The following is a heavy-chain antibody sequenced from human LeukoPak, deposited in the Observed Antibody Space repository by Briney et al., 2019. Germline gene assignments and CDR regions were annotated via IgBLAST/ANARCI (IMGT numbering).Heavy chain of an antibody. Sequence: GGSLRLSRAASGFTFSGSAMHWVRQASGKGLEWVGRIRSKANSYATAYAASVKGRFTISRDDSRNTAYLQMNSLKTEDTAVYYCTRDLYCSGGSCYSGAFDYWGQGTLVTVSS. V-gene: IGHV3-73*01. CDR2: IRSKANSYAT. CDR3: TRDLYCSGGSCYSGAFDY. D-gene: IGHD2-15*01. CDR1: GFTFSGSA. J-gene: IGHJ4*02.